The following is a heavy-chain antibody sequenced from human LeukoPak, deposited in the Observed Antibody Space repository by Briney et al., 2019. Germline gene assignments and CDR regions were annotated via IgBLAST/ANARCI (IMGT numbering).Heavy chain of an antibody. Sequence: ASVKVSSKASGYTFTGYYIHWVRQAPGQGLEWMGWINPNSGGTNYAQKFQGRVTMTRDTSISTAYMELSRLRSDDTAVYYCARPPQVRGVSWFDPWGQGTLVTVSS. CDR1: GYTFTGYY. CDR3: ARPPQVRGVSWFDP. D-gene: IGHD3-10*01. J-gene: IGHJ5*02. V-gene: IGHV1-2*02. CDR2: INPNSGGT.